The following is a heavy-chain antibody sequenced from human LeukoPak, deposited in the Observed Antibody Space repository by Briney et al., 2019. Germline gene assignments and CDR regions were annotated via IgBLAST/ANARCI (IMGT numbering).Heavy chain of an antibody. CDR3: ARDLYYGSGSLSHYYYGMDV. CDR1: GFSFSNYA. J-gene: IGHJ6*02. Sequence: GGSLRLSCAASGFSFSNYAMYWVRQAPGKGLEWVSYISSSGSTIYYADSVKGRFTISRDNAKNPLYLQMNSLRAEDTAVYYCARDLYYGSGSLSHYYYGMDVWGQGTTVTVSS. CDR2: ISSSGSTI. V-gene: IGHV3-48*04. D-gene: IGHD3-10*01.